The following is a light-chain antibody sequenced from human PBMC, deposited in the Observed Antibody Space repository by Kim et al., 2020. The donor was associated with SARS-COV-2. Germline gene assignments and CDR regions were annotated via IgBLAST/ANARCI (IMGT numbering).Light chain of an antibody. Sequence: ARGQTATITCGGSNSGNKKVRWHQKTPGQAPVVVIYRNNGRPAVIPERFAGTNAGNTATLTISRAQADDEADYYCHGWDTDSSTDVFGTGTKVTVL. V-gene: IGLV3-9*01. CDR2: RNN. J-gene: IGLJ1*01. CDR3: HGWDTDSSTDV. CDR1: NSGNKK.